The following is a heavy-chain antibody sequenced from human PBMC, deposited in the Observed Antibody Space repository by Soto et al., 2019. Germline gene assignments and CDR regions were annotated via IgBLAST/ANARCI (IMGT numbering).Heavy chain of an antibody. CDR2: ISAYNGNT. V-gene: IGHV1-18*01. J-gene: IGHJ5*02. Sequence: GASVKVSCKASGYTFTSYGISWVRQAPGQGLEWMGWISAYNGNTNYAQKLQGRVTMTTDTSTSTAYMELRSLRSDDTAVYYCARDLEPHCSSTSCYGRNNWFDPWGQGTLVTVSS. CDR1: GYTFTSYG. CDR3: ARDLEPHCSSTSCYGRNNWFDP. D-gene: IGHD2-2*01.